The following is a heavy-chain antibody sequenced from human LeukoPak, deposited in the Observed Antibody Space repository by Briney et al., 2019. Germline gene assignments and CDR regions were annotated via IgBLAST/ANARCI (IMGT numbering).Heavy chain of an antibody. J-gene: IGHJ5*02. CDR3: ARVRAAAGKNNKDWFDP. V-gene: IGHV3-7*01. CDR2: IKQDGSEK. Sequence: GGSLRLSCAASGFTLSSYWMSWVRQAPGKGLEWVANIKQDGSEKYYVDSVKGRFTISRDNAKNSLYLQMNSLRAEDTAVYYCARVRAAAGKNNKDWFDPWGQGTLVTVSS. CDR1: GFTLSSYW. D-gene: IGHD6-13*01.